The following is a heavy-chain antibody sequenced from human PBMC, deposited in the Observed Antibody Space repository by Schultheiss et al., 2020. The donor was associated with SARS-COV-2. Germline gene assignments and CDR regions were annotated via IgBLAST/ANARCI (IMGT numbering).Heavy chain of an antibody. CDR2: ISSSGSTI. V-gene: IGHV3-11*04. CDR1: GFTVSSNY. Sequence: GGSLRLSCAASGFTVSSNYMSWVRQAPGKGLEWVSYISSSGSTIYYADSVEGRFTISRDNAKNSHYLQMNTLRAEDTAVYYCARSIQLWNYGNDYYYYYGMDVWGQGTTVTVSS. CDR3: ARSIQLWNYGNDYYYYYGMDV. J-gene: IGHJ6*02. D-gene: IGHD5-18*01.